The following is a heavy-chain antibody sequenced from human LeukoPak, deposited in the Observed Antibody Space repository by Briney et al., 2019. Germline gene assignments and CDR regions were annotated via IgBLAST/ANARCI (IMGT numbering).Heavy chain of an antibody. Sequence: PSETLSLTCAVSGVSFNDYYWSWVRQTPGKGLEWIGEINHSGYTNDSPSLKSRVTLSIDTSRKQFSLNLRSVTVADTGIYYCARMTTGHDYWGQGTLVTVSS. CDR1: GVSFNDYY. CDR3: ARMTTGHDY. V-gene: IGHV4-34*01. D-gene: IGHD4-17*01. CDR2: INHSGYT. J-gene: IGHJ4*02.